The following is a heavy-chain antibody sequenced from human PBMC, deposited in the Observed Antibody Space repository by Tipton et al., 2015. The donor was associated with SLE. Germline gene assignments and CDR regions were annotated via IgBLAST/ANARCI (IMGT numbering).Heavy chain of an antibody. Sequence: TLSLTCSVSDGSISTDYWAWIRQPPGKGLEWIGFISDSGATNYNPSLESRLTMSIDTSKNQFSLKLTSMTAADTAVYYCARVTTEAGKYYYYYYMDVWGKGTTVTVSS. J-gene: IGHJ6*03. V-gene: IGHV4-59*01. CDR3: ARVTTEAGKYYYYYYMDV. D-gene: IGHD1-14*01. CDR2: ISDSGAT. CDR1: DGSISTDY.